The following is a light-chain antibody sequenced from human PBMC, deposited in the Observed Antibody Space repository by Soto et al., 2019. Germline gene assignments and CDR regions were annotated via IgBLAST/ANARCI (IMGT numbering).Light chain of an antibody. Sequence: GLTQSPCTLSLSPGERATLSCRASQSVGSSYLAWYQQKPGQAPRLLMYGASTRATGIPDRFTGSGSGTDFTLTISRLEPEDFAVYYCQQYYRAPRTFGQGTKVDI. J-gene: IGKJ1*01. V-gene: IGKV3-20*01. CDR2: GAS. CDR1: QSVGSSY. CDR3: QQYYRAPRT.